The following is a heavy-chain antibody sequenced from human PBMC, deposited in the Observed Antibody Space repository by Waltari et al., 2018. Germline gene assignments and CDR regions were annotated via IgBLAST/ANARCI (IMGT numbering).Heavy chain of an antibody. J-gene: IGHJ4*02. V-gene: IGHV3-21*01. D-gene: IGHD5-12*01. Sequence: EVQLVASGGGLIRPGGARSISCAGYGLTCSSKSIRTVRQAPGKGLEWVSSIISSSSYIYYADSVNGRFTISRDNTNNSPHLQMTSLGAEATAVYYCASLDDGLRFDYWGQGTLVTVSS. CDR2: IISSSSYI. CDR3: ASLDDGLRFDY. CDR1: GLTCSSKS.